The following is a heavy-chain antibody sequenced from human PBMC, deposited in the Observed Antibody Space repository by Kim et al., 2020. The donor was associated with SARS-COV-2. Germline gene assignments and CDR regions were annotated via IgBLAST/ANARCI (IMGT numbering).Heavy chain of an antibody. CDR1: GYSFTSYW. CDR3: ASHFPGYYYGSGSSYYYYYIDL. J-gene: IGHJ6*03. CDR2: IYPGDSDT. D-gene: IGHD3-10*01. V-gene: IGHV5-51*01. Sequence: GESLKISCKGSGYSFTSYWIGWVRQMPGKGLEWMGIIYPGDSDTRYSPSFQGQVTISADKSISTAYLQWSSLKASDTAMYYCASHFPGYYYGSGSSYYYYYIDLWGKGTTVTVSS.